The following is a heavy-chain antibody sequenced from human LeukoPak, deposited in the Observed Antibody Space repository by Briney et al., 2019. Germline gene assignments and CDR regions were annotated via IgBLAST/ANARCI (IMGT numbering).Heavy chain of an antibody. V-gene: IGHV4-59*01. CDR1: GGSISSYY. D-gene: IGHD3-10*01. CDR2: IYYSGST. CDR3: ARAGGSGSYYKAIDY. J-gene: IGHJ4*02. Sequence: SETLSPTCTVSGGSISSYYWSWIRQPPGKGLEWIGYIYYSGSTNYNPSLKSRVTISVDTSKNQFSLKLSSVTAADRAVYYCARAGGSGSYYKAIDYWGQGTLVTVSS.